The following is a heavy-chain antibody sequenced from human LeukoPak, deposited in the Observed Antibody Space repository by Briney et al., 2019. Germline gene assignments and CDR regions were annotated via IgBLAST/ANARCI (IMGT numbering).Heavy chain of an antibody. J-gene: IGHJ6*02. CDR2: ISSGRSTT. CDR3: ARDRITMVRGVILYYYGMDV. Sequence: GGSLILSCAASGFTFSTYGMNWVRQAPGKGLEWVSYISSGRSTTYYAGSVKGRFTVSRDNSKNTLYLQMNSLRAEDTAVYYCARDRITMVRGVILYYYGMDVWGQGTTVTVSS. CDR1: GFTFSTYG. D-gene: IGHD3-10*01. V-gene: IGHV3-48*01.